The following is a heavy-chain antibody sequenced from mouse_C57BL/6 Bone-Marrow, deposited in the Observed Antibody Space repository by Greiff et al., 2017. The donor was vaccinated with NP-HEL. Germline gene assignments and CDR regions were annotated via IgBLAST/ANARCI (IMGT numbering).Heavy chain of an antibody. V-gene: IGHV1-50*01. CDR2: IDPSDSYT. CDR3: ARYYYGSPYYFDY. J-gene: IGHJ2*01. Sequence: VQLQQPGAELVKPGASVKLSCKASGYTFTSYWMQWVKQRPGQGLEWIGEIDPSDSYTNYNQKFKGKATLTVDTSSSTAYMQLSSLTSEDSAVYYCARYYYGSPYYFDYWGQGTTPTVSS. D-gene: IGHD1-1*01. CDR1: GYTFTSYW.